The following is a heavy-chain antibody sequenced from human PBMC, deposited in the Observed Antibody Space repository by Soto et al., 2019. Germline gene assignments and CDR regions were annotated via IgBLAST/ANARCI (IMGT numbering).Heavy chain of an antibody. Sequence: SETLSLTCTVSGGSISSSSYYWGWIRQPPGKGLEWIGSIYYSGSTYYNPSLKSRVTISVDTSKNQFSLKLSSVTAADTAVYYCARHRIHDYSNGPFDYWGQGTLVTVSS. J-gene: IGHJ4*02. D-gene: IGHD4-4*01. CDR2: IYYSGST. CDR1: GGSISSSSYY. V-gene: IGHV4-39*01. CDR3: ARHRIHDYSNGPFDY.